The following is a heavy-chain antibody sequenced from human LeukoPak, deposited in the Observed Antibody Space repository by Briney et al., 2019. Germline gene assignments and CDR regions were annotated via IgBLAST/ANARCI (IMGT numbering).Heavy chain of an antibody. CDR3: ARERLYCSGGSCYSYGFDP. V-gene: IGHV3-48*03. Sequence: GGSLRLSCAASGFTFSSYEMNWVRQAPGKGLEWVSYISSSGSTIYYADSVKGRFTISRDNAKNSLYLQMNSLRAEDTAVYYCARERLYCSGGSCYSYGFDPWGQGTLVTVSS. J-gene: IGHJ5*02. CDR1: GFTFSSYE. D-gene: IGHD2-15*01. CDR2: ISSSGSTI.